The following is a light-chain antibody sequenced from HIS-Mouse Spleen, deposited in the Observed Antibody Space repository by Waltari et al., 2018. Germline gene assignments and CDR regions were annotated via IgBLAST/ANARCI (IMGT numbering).Light chain of an antibody. V-gene: IGLV3-10*01. J-gene: IGLJ2*01. Sequence: SYELTQPPSVSVSPGQTARITCSGDALPKKYAYWYQQKSCQAPVLVIYEDSKRPSGIHARFSGSSSGTMANLTISGAQVEDEADYYCYSTDSSGNHRVFGGGTKLTVL. CDR3: YSTDSSGNHRV. CDR1: ALPKKY. CDR2: EDS.